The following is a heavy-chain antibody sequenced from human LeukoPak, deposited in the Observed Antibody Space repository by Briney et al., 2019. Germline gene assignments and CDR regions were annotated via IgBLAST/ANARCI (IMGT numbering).Heavy chain of an antibody. CDR1: GYSFTSYW. Sequence: GESLKISCKGSGYSFTSYWIGWVRQMPGKGLEWMGIIYPGDSDTRYSPSFQGQVTISADKSISTAYLQWSSLKASDTAMYYCARHAAGYCSGGSCHLTYNWFDPWGKGTLVTVSS. V-gene: IGHV5-51*01. CDR2: IYPGDSDT. D-gene: IGHD2-15*01. CDR3: ARHAAGYCSGGSCHLTYNWFDP. J-gene: IGHJ5*02.